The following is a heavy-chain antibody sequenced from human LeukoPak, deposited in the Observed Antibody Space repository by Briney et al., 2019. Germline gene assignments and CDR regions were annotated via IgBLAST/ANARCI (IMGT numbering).Heavy chain of an antibody. V-gene: IGHV4-39*07. CDR2: IYYSGST. Sequence: PSETLSLTCTVSGGSISSSSYYWGWIRQPPGKGLEWIGSIYYSGSTYYNPSLKSRVTISVDTSRNQFSLKLSSVTAADTAVYYCARATQMVRGVIWFDPWGQGTLVTVSS. D-gene: IGHD3-10*01. J-gene: IGHJ5*02. CDR3: ARATQMVRGVIWFDP. CDR1: GGSISSSSYY.